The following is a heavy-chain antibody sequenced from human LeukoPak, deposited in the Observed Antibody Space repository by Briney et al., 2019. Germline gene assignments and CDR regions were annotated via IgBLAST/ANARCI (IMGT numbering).Heavy chain of an antibody. CDR3: ARAGPQMTHCSSTSCYHWFDP. CDR2: ISYDGSNK. D-gene: IGHD2-2*01. V-gene: IGHV3-30-3*01. CDR1: GFTFSSYA. J-gene: IGHJ5*02. Sequence: PGGSLRLSCAASGFTFSSYAMHWVRQAPGKGLEWVAVISYDGSNKYYADSVKGQFTISRDNSKNTLYLQMNSLRAEDTAVYYCARAGPQMTHCSSTSCYHWFDPWGQGTLVTVSS.